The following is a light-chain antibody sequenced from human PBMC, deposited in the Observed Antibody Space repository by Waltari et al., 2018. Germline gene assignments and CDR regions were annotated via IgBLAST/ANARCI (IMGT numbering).Light chain of an antibody. Sequence: QAAPTQPASLSGSPGESITISCTGTSSDVGGYNCVSWYQQHPGKAPKLMIYDVSNRPSGVSNRFSGSKSGNTASLTISGLQAEDEADYYCSSYTSSNTLVFGTGTKVTAL. CDR2: DVS. V-gene: IGLV2-14*03. CDR1: SSDVGGYNC. CDR3: SSYTSSNTLV. J-gene: IGLJ1*01.